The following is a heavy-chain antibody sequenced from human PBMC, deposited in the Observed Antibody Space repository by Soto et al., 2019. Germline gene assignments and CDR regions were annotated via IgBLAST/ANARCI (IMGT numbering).Heavy chain of an antibody. CDR2: ISGGGGST. V-gene: IGHV3-23*01. CDR1: GFTFSSYA. CDR3: AREFGELEYVDY. D-gene: IGHD3-10*01. J-gene: IGHJ4*02. Sequence: PGGSLRLSCAASGFTFSSYAMSWVRQAPGKGLEWVSAISGGGGSTYYADSVKGRFTISRDNSENTLYLQMNSLRAEDTAVYYCAREFGELEYVDYWGQGTLVTV.